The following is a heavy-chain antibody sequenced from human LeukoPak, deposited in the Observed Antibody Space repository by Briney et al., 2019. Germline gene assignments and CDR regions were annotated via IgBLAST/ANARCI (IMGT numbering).Heavy chain of an antibody. CDR1: GYPLIELS. D-gene: IGHD5-24*01. V-gene: IGHV1-24*01. CDR2: VNIEDGKT. Sequence: AWVKVSSKVSGYPLIELSMHWGRRAPGKGLEGMGGVNIEDGKTIYVPYFKGRFTITEDTSTDTAYLELSSLRSDDTAVYFCAAGEVGQLFDYWGQGTLVTVSS. CDR3: AAGEVGQLFDY. J-gene: IGHJ4*02.